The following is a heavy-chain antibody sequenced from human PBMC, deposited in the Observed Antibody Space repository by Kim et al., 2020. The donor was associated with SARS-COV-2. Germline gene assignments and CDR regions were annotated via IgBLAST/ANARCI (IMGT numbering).Heavy chain of an antibody. J-gene: IGHJ6*02. V-gene: IGHV3-72*01. CDR2: TRNKANGYTT. CDR3: ARAVADRGNYGMDV. CDR1: GFTLSDHY. Sequence: GGSLRLSCAASGFTLSDHYMDWVRQAPGKGLEWVGRTRNKANGYTTEYAASVKGRFTISRDDSKNSLDLQMNCLKTEDTAVYYCARAVADRGNYGMDVWGQGTTVTVSS. D-gene: IGHD3-10*01.